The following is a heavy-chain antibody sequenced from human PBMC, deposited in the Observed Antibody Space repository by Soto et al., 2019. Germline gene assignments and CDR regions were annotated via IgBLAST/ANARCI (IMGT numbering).Heavy chain of an antibody. J-gene: IGHJ3*02. CDR1: GGSISSSSYY. CDR3: ARSQGALPTGDDAFDI. D-gene: IGHD7-27*01. CDR2: IYYSGST. Sequence: SETLSLTCTVSGGSISSSSYYWGWIRQPPGKGLEWIGSIYYSGSTYYNPSLKSRVTISVDTSKNQFSLKLSSVTAADTAVYYCARSQGALPTGDDAFDIWGQGTMVTVSS. V-gene: IGHV4-39*07.